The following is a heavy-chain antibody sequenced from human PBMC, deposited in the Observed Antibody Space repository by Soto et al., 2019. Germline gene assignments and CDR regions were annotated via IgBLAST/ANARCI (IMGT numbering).Heavy chain of an antibody. J-gene: IGHJ6*02. CDR1: GYTFTSYD. CDR2: MNPNSGNT. CDR3: ARRGYSSSWYYYYYHGMDV. D-gene: IGHD6-13*01. V-gene: IGHV1-8*02. Sequence: QVQLVQSGAEVKKPGASVKVSCKASGYTFTSYDINWVRQATGQGLEWMGWMNPNSGNTGYAQKFQGRVTMTRNTSISTAYRELSSLRSEDTAVYYCARRGYSSSWYYYYYHGMDVWGQGTTVTVSS.